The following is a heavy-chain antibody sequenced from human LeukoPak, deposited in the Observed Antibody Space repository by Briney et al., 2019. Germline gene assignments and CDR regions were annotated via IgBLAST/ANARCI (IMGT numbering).Heavy chain of an antibody. CDR2: INWNGGST. D-gene: IGHD6-19*01. V-gene: IGHV3-20*04. Sequence: GGSLRLSCAASGFTFDDYGLSWVRQAPGKGLEWVSTINWNGGSTGYADSVKGRFTISRDNAKNSLYLQMNSLRAEDTALYYCTTGRYSGGWHDYWGQGTLVTVSS. CDR3: TTGRYSGGWHDY. J-gene: IGHJ4*02. CDR1: GFTFDDYG.